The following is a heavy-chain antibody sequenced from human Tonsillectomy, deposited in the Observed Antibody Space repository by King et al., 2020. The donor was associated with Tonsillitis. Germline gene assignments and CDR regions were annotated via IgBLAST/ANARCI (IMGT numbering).Heavy chain of an antibody. CDR3: ASVICGCGELTEVDWCHP. V-gene: IGHV4-30-2*01. CDR2: IYYRETT. Sequence: QLQESGPGLVKPSQTLSLTCAVPGGSISSGRYSWSWIRQPPGKGLEWIGYIYYRETTYHNPSRKSPVTISVDTTKNHFSLKLSSVTAADTAMYYWASVICGCGELTEVDWCHPWGRGTLVTVSS. CDR1: GGSISSGRYS. J-gene: IGHJ5*02. D-gene: IGHD3-10*01.